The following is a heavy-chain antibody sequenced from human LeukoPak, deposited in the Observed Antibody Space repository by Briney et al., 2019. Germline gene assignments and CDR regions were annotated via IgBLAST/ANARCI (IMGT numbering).Heavy chain of an antibody. V-gene: IGHV1-69*06. D-gene: IGHD3-10*01. CDR2: FIPIFGTA. CDR3: TRGGFGELYHFDY. Sequence: TVKVSCKASGNSFNKYAITWVRQAPGQGLEWMGEFIPIFGTAKYAKKFQGRVTITADKPTSTAYMDLNSLRSEDTAVYYCTRGGFGELYHFDYWGQGALVTVSS. CDR1: GNSFNKYA. J-gene: IGHJ4*02.